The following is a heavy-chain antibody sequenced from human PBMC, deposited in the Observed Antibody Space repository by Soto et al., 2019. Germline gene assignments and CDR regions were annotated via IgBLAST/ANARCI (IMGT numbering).Heavy chain of an antibody. CDR3: AREWQYCSGGSCYGDWFDP. D-gene: IGHD2-15*01. J-gene: IGHJ5*02. V-gene: IGHV3-30-3*01. Sequence: QVQLVESGGGVVQPGRSLRLSCAASGFTFSSYAMHWVRQAPGKGLEWVAVISYDGSNKYYADSVKGRFTISRDNSKNTLYLQMNSLRAEYTAVYYCAREWQYCSGGSCYGDWFDPWGQGTLVTVSS. CDR2: ISYDGSNK. CDR1: GFTFSSYA.